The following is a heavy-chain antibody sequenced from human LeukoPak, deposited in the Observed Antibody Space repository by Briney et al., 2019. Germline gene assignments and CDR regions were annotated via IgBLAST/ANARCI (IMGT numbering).Heavy chain of an antibody. D-gene: IGHD5-24*01. CDR3: ARGKNRWLQDYYYYGMDV. V-gene: IGHV4-59*01. J-gene: IGHJ6*02. CDR1: GGSISSYY. CDR2: IYYSGST. Sequence: SETLSLTCTVSGGSISSYYWSWIRQPPGKGLEWIGYIYYSGSTNYNPSLKSRVTISVDTSKNQFSLKLSSVTAADTAVYYCARGKNRWLQDYYYYGMDVWGQGTTVTVSS.